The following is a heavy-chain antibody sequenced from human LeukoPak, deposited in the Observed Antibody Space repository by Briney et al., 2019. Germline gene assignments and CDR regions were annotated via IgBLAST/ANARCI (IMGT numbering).Heavy chain of an antibody. CDR3: ARRHNLHSSGWPHYYYGMDV. Sequence: SETLSLTCAVHGGSFSGYYWSWIRQRPGKGLWRIGAINHRGSTNYNPPLKSRVTISVDTSKNHFSLKLTSVTHADTAVYYCARRHNLHSSGWPHYYYGMDVWGQGTTVSVSS. D-gene: IGHD6-19*01. V-gene: IGHV4-34*01. CDR1: GGSFSGYY. J-gene: IGHJ6*02. CDR2: INHRGST.